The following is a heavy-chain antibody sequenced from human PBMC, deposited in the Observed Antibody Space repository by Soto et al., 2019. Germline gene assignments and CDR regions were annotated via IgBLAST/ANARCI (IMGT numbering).Heavy chain of an antibody. V-gene: IGHV1-18*04. Sequence: ASVKVSCKASGYTFTSYGISWVRQAPGQGLEWMGWISAYNGNTNYAQKLQGRVTMTTDTSTSTAYMELRSLRSDDTAVYYRARFGLQVGELLDYYYGMDVWGQGTTVTVS. CDR1: GYTFTSYG. CDR3: ARFGLQVGELLDYYYGMDV. J-gene: IGHJ6*02. D-gene: IGHD3-10*01. CDR2: ISAYNGNT.